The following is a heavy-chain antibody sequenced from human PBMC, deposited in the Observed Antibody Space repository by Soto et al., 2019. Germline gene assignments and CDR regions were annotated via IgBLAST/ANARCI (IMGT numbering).Heavy chain of an antibody. D-gene: IGHD2-2*02. CDR3: AMEYCSSTSCYRGY. V-gene: IGHV1-69*02. Sequence: QVQLVQSGAEVKKPGSSVKVSCKASGGTFSSYTISWVRQAPGQGREWMGRIIPILGIANYAQKFQGRVTMTAGKSTRTASMELSSLRSEDTAVYYCAMEYCSSTSCYRGYWGQGTLVTVSS. CDR2: IIPILGIA. CDR1: GGTFSSYT. J-gene: IGHJ4*02.